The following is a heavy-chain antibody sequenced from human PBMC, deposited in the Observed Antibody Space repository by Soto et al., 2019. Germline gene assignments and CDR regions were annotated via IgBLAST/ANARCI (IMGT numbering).Heavy chain of an antibody. CDR1: GSTFPTIG. D-gene: IGHD2-21*02. V-gene: IGHV1-69*01. J-gene: IGHJ4*02. CDR3: ARTPPTDSGDNYYFDF. CDR2: IIPFLGAA. Sequence: SWKFPGKGSGSTFPTIGISWVRQAPGQGLGWMGGIIPFLGAANSAKRFRDKATCTADESTSTVYMDRRSRRSEDPAIYYCARTPPTDSGDNYYFDFWGQGALVTVSS.